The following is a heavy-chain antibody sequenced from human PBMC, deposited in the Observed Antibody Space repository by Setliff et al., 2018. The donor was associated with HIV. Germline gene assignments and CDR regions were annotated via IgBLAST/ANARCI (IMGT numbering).Heavy chain of an antibody. J-gene: IGHJ5*02. CDR2: IYYSGST. V-gene: IGHV4-39*01. D-gene: IGHD3-10*01. CDR1: GGSISVSSHY. Sequence: SETLSLTCTVSGGSISVSSHYWGWIRQPPGKGLAWIGSIYYSGSTYYNPSLKSRVTISVDTSKNQFSLKLSSVTAADTAVYYCATYANRESNRFDPWGQGILVTVSS. CDR3: ATYANRESNRFDP.